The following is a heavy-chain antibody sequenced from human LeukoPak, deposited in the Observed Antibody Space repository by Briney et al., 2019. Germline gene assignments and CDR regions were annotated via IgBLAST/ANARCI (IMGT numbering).Heavy chain of an antibody. Sequence: PGGSLRLSCAASGFTFSSYGMHWVRQAPGKGLEWVAFIRYDGSNKYYADSVKGRSTISRDNSKNTLYLQMNSLRAEDTAVYYCATPSLTLRFLEWLLYYWGQGTLVTVSS. CDR2: IRYDGSNK. D-gene: IGHD3-3*01. CDR3: ATPSLTLRFLEWLLYY. J-gene: IGHJ4*02. V-gene: IGHV3-30*02. CDR1: GFTFSSYG.